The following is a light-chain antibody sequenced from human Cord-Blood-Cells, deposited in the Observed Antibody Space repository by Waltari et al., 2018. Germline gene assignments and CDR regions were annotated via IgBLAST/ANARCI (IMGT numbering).Light chain of an antibody. Sequence: QSALTQPASVSGSPGQSITISCTGTSSDLGGYNYVSCYQQHPGKAPKLMIYEVSNRPSGVSNRFSGSKSGNTASLTISGLQAEDEADYYCSSYTSSSTPFVFGTGTKVTVL. J-gene: IGLJ1*01. CDR1: SSDLGGYNY. CDR2: EVS. CDR3: SSYTSSSTPFV. V-gene: IGLV2-14*01.